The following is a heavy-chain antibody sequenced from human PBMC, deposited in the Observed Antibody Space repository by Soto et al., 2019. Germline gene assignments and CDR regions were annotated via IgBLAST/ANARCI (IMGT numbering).Heavy chain of an antibody. D-gene: IGHD5-12*01. CDR2: ISYDGSNK. V-gene: IGHV3-30*03. CDR3: AIVSGYDGFPRDY. CDR1: GFTFSSYG. J-gene: IGHJ4*02. Sequence: QVQLVESGGGVVQPGRSLRLSCAASGFTFSSYGMHWVRQAPGKGLEWVAVISYDGSNKYYADSVKGRFTISRDNSKNTLYLQMNSLRAEDTAVYYCAIVSGYDGFPRDYWGQGTLVTVSS.